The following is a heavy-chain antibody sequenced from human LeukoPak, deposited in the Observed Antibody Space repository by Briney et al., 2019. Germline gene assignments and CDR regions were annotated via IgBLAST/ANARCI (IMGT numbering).Heavy chain of an antibody. J-gene: IGHJ3*02. CDR3: ARSGTDAFDI. V-gene: IGHV3-21*01. Sequence: FSSYSMNIYYADSVKGRFTISRDNAKNSLYLQMNSLRAEDTAVYYCARSGTDAFDIRAKGQWSPSLQ. CDR2: FSSYSMNI.